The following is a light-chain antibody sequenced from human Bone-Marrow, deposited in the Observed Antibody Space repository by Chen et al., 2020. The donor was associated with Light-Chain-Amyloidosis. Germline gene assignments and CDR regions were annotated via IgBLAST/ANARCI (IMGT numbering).Light chain of an antibody. Sequence: AIQMTQSPSPLSASVGDRVTITCRASEDIRNELGWYQQKPGKAPKLLIYGASNLQGGVPSRFSGSGYGTDFTLTIISLQPEDFATYFCLQDNDYPRTFGQGTRVEVK. V-gene: IGKV1-6*01. CDR3: LQDNDYPRT. CDR2: GAS. J-gene: IGKJ1*01. CDR1: EDIRNE.